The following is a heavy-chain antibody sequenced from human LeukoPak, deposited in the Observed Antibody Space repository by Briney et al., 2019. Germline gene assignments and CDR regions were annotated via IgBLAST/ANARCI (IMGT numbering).Heavy chain of an antibody. J-gene: IGHJ1*01. V-gene: IGHV3-15*01. Sequence: GGSLRLSCAASGFTFSNAWMSWVRQAPGKGLEWVGRIKSKTDGGTTDYAAPVKGRFTISRDDSKNTLYLQMNSLKTEDTAVYYCTTEEQVVAATPDGHAGYFQHWGQGTLVTVSS. CDR2: IKSKTDGGTT. D-gene: IGHD2-15*01. CDR1: GFTFSNAW. CDR3: TTEEQVVAATPDGHAGYFQH.